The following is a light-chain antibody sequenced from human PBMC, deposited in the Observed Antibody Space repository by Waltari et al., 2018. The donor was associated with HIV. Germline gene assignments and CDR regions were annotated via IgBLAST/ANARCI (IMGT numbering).Light chain of an antibody. Sequence: DIVMTQSPLSLPVTPGEPASLFCRSSQSLLHSNGYNYLDWYLQKPGQSPQLLIYLGSNRASGVPDRFSGSGSGTDFTLKISRVEAEDVGVYYCMQALQTPFTFGPGTKVDIK. CDR2: LGS. CDR1: QSLLHSNGYNY. J-gene: IGKJ3*01. V-gene: IGKV2-28*01. CDR3: MQALQTPFT.